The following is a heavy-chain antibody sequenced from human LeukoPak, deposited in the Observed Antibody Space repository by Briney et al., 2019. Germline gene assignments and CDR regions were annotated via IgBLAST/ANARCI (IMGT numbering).Heavy chain of an antibody. CDR3: ARATYDLGYYYMDV. V-gene: IGHV1-8*01. D-gene: IGHD3-3*01. CDR2: MRPNSGNT. Sequence: ASLKVSCKASGYTFTRYDINWGRQATGERVEWMGWMRPNSGNTGYAKKFQSRVTMARNTSISTTYMELSSLRSEETAVYYCARATYDLGYYYMDVWGKGTTVTVSS. J-gene: IGHJ6*03. CDR1: GYTFTRYD.